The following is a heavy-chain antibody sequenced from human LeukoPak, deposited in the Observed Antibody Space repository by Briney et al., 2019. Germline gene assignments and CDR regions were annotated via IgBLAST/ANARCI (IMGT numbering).Heavy chain of an antibody. V-gene: IGHV3-7*01. D-gene: IGHD5-24*01. CDR1: GFTFSSYA. Sequence: GGSLRLSCAASGFTFSSYAMSWVRQAPGKGLEWVANIKQDGSEKYYVDSVKGRFTISRDNAKNSLYLQMNSLRAEDTAVYYCARDRDGYNFETFDYWGQGTLVTVSS. CDR3: ARDRDGYNFETFDY. CDR2: IKQDGSEK. J-gene: IGHJ4*02.